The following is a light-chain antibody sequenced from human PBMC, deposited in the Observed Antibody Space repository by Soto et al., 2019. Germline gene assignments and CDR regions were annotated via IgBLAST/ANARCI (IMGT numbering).Light chain of an antibody. Sequence: QSVLTQPRSVSGSPGQSVTISCTGTSSDVGGYNYVSWYQQHPGKAPKLMIYDVSKRPSGVPDRFSGSKSGNTASLTISGLQAGDEADYYCCSYAGSYTYWVFGGGTKLTVL. CDR3: CSYAGSYTYWV. CDR2: DVS. V-gene: IGLV2-11*01. J-gene: IGLJ3*02. CDR1: SSDVGGYNY.